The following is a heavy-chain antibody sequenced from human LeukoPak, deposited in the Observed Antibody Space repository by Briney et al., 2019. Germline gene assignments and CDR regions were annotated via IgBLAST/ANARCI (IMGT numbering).Heavy chain of an antibody. V-gene: IGHV1-18*01. D-gene: IGHD1-26*01. Sequence: GASVKVSCKASGYTFTSYGISWVRQAPGQGLEWMGWISAYNGNTNYAQKLQGRVTMTTDTSTSTAYMELRSLRSDDTAVYYCARDFGSVGEPHFDYWGQGTLVTVSS. CDR2: ISAYNGNT. CDR1: GYTFTSYG. J-gene: IGHJ4*02. CDR3: ARDFGSVGEPHFDY.